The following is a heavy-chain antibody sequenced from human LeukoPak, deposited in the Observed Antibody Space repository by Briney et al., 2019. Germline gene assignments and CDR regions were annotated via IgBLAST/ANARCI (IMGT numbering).Heavy chain of an antibody. CDR1: GYNFTSYW. Sequence: GESLQISCKGSGYNFTSYWIGWVRQLPGKGQEWMGIIYPGDSDTRNSPSCQGQVTISADKSISSAYLQWSSLKASDTAMYYCARGGYYYDSSGYPYGFDYWGQGTLVTVSS. CDR3: ARGGYYYDSSGYPYGFDY. D-gene: IGHD3-22*01. J-gene: IGHJ4*02. CDR2: IYPGDSDT. V-gene: IGHV5-51*01.